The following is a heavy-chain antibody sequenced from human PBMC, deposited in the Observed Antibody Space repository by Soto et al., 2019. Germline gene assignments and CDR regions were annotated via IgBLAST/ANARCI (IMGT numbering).Heavy chain of an antibody. CDR1: GYTFTSYD. CDR3: ARVSYYYGSGSYSRDWFDP. D-gene: IGHD3-10*01. CDR2: MNPNSGNT. V-gene: IGHV1-8*01. Sequence: GASVKVSCKASGYTFTSYDINWVRQATGQGLEWMGWMNPNSGNTGYAQKFQGRVTMTRNTSISTAYMELSSLRSEDTAVYYCARVSYYYGSGSYSRDWFDPWGQGTLVTVSS. J-gene: IGHJ5*02.